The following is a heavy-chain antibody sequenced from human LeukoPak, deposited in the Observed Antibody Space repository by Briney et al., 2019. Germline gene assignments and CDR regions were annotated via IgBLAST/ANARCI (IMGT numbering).Heavy chain of an antibody. CDR3: ARVLYGAFDFWSGYHPPVFDY. D-gene: IGHD3-3*01. J-gene: IGHJ4*02. V-gene: IGHV1-18*01. CDR1: GYTFTSYG. CDR2: ISAYIGNT. Sequence: ASVKVSCKASGYTFTSYGISWVRQAPGQGLEWMGWISAYIGNTNYAQKLQGRVTMTTDTSTSTAYMELRSLRSDDTAVYYCARVLYGAFDFWSGYHPPVFDYWGQGTLVTVSS.